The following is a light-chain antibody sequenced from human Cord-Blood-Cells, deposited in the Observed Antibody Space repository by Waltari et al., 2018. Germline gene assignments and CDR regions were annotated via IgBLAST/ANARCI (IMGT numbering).Light chain of an antibody. CDR3: SSYTSSSTWV. J-gene: IGLJ3*02. Sequence: QSALPQPASVSGSPGQSITIPCTGTNSGVVGYNYVSWYQPHPGKAPNFMIYDVSNRPSGVSQRYSGSKSGNTASLIICGLQAEEEADYYCSSYTSSSTWVFGGGTNLTGL. V-gene: IGLV2-14*03. CDR1: NSGVVGYNY. CDR2: DVS.